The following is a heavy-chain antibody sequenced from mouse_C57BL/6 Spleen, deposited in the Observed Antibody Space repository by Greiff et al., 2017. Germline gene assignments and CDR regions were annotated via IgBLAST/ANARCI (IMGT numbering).Heavy chain of an antibody. CDR3: ASLTTVVATRYFDV. D-gene: IGHD1-1*01. J-gene: IGHJ1*03. CDR2: INPNYGTT. V-gene: IGHV1-39*01. CDR1: GYSFTDYN. Sequence: EVQLQQSGPELVKPGASVKISCKASGYSFTDYNMNWVKQSNGKSLEWIGVINPNYGTTSYNQKFKGKATLTVDQSSSTAYMQLNSLTSEDSAVYYCASLTTVVATRYFDVWGTGTTVTVSS.